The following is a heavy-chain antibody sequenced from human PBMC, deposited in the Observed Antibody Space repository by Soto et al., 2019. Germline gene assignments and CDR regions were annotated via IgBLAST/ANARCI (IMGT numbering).Heavy chain of an antibody. V-gene: IGHV3-23*01. CDR1: GFTFSSYV. Sequence: GSLRLSCAASGFTFSSYVMSWVRQAPGKGLEWVSAISGSGGSTYYADSVKGRFTISRDNSKNTLYLQMNSLRAEDTAVYYCAKVDTAMVISLSLFDYWGQGTLVTVSS. CDR3: AKVDTAMVISLSLFDY. J-gene: IGHJ4*02. CDR2: ISGSGGST. D-gene: IGHD5-18*01.